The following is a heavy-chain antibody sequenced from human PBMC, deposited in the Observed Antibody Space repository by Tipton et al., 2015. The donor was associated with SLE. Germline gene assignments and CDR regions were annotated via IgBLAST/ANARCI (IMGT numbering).Heavy chain of an antibody. CDR1: GGSISSYY. V-gene: IGHV4-59*08. CDR2: IYYSGST. J-gene: IGHJ4*02. D-gene: IGHD6-13*01. Sequence: PGLVKPSETLSLTCTVSGGSISSYYWSWIRQPPGKGLEWIGYIYYSGSTNYNPSLKSRVTISVDTSKNQFSLKLSSVTAADTAVYYCARSPQQLVGYYFDYWGQGTLVTVSS. CDR3: ARSPQQLVGYYFDY.